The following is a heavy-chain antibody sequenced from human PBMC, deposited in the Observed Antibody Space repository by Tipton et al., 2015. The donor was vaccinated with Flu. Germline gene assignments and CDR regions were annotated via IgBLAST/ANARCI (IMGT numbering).Heavy chain of an antibody. CDR1: GYTFSTHG. CDR2: ISGYNGNT. J-gene: IGHJ4*02. Sequence: QLVQSGGEVKKPGASVRVSCKTSGYTFSTHGIAWVRQAPGQGLEWMGWISGYNGNTNSAEKFQGRVTMTTETNTAYMELRRLTSDDTAVYYCARCPPRLRGLGPFDFWGQGTVVSVSS. D-gene: IGHD2-21*02. CDR3: ARCPPRLRGLGPFDF. V-gene: IGHV1-18*01.